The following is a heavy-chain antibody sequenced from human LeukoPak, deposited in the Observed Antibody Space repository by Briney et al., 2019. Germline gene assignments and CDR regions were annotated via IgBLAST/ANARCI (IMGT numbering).Heavy chain of an antibody. J-gene: IGHJ4*02. CDR2: IYSGGST. CDR3: ARYCSGGSCYLH. V-gene: IGHV3-66*02. D-gene: IGHD2-15*01. CDR1: GFTFSSYA. Sequence: PGGSLRLSCAASGFTFSSYAMSWVRQAPGKGLEWVSVIYSGGSTYYADSVKGRFTISRDNSKNTLYLQMNSLRAEDTAVYYCARYCSGGSCYLHWGQGTLVTVSS.